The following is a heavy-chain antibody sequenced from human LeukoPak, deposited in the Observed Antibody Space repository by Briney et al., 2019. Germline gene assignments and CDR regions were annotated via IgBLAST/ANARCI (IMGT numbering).Heavy chain of an antibody. J-gene: IGHJ5*02. CDR3: ARANTPPLVVSGWFDP. V-gene: IGHV4-39*07. D-gene: IGHD3-22*01. CDR1: GGSISSSSYY. Sequence: PSETLSLTCTVSGGSISSSSYYWGWLRQPPGKGLEWIGSIYYSGSTYYNPSLKSRVTISVDTSKNQFSLKLSSVTAADTAVYYCARANTPPLVVSGWFDPWGQGTLVTVSS. CDR2: IYYSGST.